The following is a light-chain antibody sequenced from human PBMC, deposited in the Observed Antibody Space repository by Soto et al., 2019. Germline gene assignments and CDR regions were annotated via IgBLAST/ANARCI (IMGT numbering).Light chain of an antibody. CDR1: QSVSSY. CDR2: DAS. J-gene: IGKJ1*01. CDR3: QQYGSSPKT. Sequence: EIVLTQSPATLSLSPGERATLSCRASQSVSSYLAWYQQKHGLAPRLLIYDASNRATGIPARFSGSGSGTDFTLTISRLEPEDFAVYYCQQYGSSPKTFGQGTKVEIK. V-gene: IGKV3D-20*01.